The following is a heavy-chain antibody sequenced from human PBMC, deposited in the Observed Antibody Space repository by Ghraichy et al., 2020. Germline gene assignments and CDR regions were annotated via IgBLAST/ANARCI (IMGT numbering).Heavy chain of an antibody. CDR1: GFTFTSSA. CDR3: AAMNIRDGSGSYVDY. V-gene: IGHV1-58*01. J-gene: IGHJ4*02. D-gene: IGHD3-10*01. CDR2: IVVGSGNT. Sequence: SVKVSCKASGFTFTSSAVQWVRQARGQRLEWIGWIVVGSGNTNYAQKFQERVTITRDMSTSTAYMELSSLRSEDTAVYYCAAMNIRDGSGSYVDYWGQGTLVTVSS.